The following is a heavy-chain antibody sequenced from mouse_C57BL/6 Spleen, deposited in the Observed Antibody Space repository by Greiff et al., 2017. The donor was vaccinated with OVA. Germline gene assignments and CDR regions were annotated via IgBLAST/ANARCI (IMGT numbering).Heavy chain of an antibody. J-gene: IGHJ2*01. CDR3: ARLYSNYYFDY. V-gene: IGHV1-80*01. Sequence: QVQLQQSGAELVKPGASVKISCKASGYAFSSYWMNWVKQRPGKGLEWIGQIYPGDGDTNYNGKFKGKATLTADKSSSTAYMQLSSLTSEDSAVYFCARLYSNYYFDYWGQGTTLTVSS. CDR2: IYPGDGDT. D-gene: IGHD2-5*01. CDR1: GYAFSSYW.